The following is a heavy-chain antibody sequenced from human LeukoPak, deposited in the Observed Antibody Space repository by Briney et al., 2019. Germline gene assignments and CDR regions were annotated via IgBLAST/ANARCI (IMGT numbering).Heavy chain of an antibody. Sequence: SETLSLTCAVYGGSFSGYYCSWIRQPPGKGLEWIGEINHSGITNYGPSLESRVSISEDTSKNQFSLKLSSVTAADTAVYYCARAPGRPAAGFDYWGQGTLVTVSP. CDR2: INHSGIT. V-gene: IGHV4-34*01. CDR3: ARAPGRPAAGFDY. CDR1: GGSFSGYY. D-gene: IGHD2-2*01. J-gene: IGHJ4*02.